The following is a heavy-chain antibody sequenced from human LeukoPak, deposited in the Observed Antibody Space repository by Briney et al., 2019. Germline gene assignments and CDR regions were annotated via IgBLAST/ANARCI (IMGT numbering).Heavy chain of an antibody. CDR3: ARHQDEEQQLLYGMGV. CDR1: GGSISSYY. Sequence: SETLSLTCTVSGGSISSYYWSWIRQPPGKGLEWIGYIYYSGSTNYNPSLKSRVTISVDTSKNQFSLKLSSVTAADTAVYYCARHQDEEQQLLYGMGVWGQGTTVTVSS. D-gene: IGHD6-13*01. CDR2: IYYSGST. V-gene: IGHV4-59*08. J-gene: IGHJ6*02.